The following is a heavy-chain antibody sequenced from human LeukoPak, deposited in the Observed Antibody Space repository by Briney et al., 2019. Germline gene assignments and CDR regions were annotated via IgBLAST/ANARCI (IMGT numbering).Heavy chain of an antibody. CDR1: GFTFVDYG. J-gene: IGHJ4*02. Sequence: GGSLRLSSATSGFTFVDYGLSWVRRAPGKGLEWLCAINYNGAITDYADSVKGRFTISRDNAKNSLCLRMDSLRAEDTALYYCARDRLGPSFSVSHFDLWGQGTLVTVSS. CDR3: ARDRLGPSFSVSHFDL. CDR2: INYNGAIT. D-gene: IGHD3-3*02. V-gene: IGHV3-20*04.